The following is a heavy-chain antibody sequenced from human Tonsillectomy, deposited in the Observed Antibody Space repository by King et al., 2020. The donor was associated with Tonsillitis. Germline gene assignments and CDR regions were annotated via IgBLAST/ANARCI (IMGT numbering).Heavy chain of an antibody. CDR3: AKGYCGGDCYTFDY. Sequence: VQLVESGGGLVQPGRSLRLSCAASGFTFDDYAMHWVRQAPGKGLEWVSGISWNSGSIGYADSVKGRFTISRDNAKNSLYLQMNSLRAEDTALYYCAKGYCGGDCYTFDYWGQGTLVTVSS. CDR2: ISWNSGSI. CDR1: GFTFDDYA. J-gene: IGHJ4*02. D-gene: IGHD2-21*01. V-gene: IGHV3-9*01.